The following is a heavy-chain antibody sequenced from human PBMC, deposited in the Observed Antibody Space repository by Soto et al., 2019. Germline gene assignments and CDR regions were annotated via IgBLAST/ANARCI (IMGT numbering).Heavy chain of an antibody. CDR3: ARDHWYSGYDSNWFDP. V-gene: IGHV3-33*01. D-gene: IGHD5-12*01. Sequence: GGSLRLSCAASGFTFSSYGMHWVRQAPGKGLEWVAVIWYDGSNKYYADSVKGRFTISRDNSKNTPYLQMNSLRAEDTAVYYCARDHWYSGYDSNWFDPWGQGTLVTVSS. J-gene: IGHJ5*02. CDR1: GFTFSSYG. CDR2: IWYDGSNK.